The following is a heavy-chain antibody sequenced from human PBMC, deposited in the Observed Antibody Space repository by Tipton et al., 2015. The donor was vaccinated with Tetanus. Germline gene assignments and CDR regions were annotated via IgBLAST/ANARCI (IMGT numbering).Heavy chain of an antibody. CDR3: ARVFDDTSGYPWYFDF. D-gene: IGHD3-22*01. Sequence: CAASGFTFSHFYMTWVRQVPGKGLEWLSYISGSSRNAYNAASVKGRFTVSRDNANNSLHLQMNGLTAEDTAVYYCARVFDDTSGYPWYFDFWGRGTLVTVSS. V-gene: IGHV3-11*01. J-gene: IGHJ2*01. CDR1: GFTFSHFY. CDR2: ISGSSRNA.